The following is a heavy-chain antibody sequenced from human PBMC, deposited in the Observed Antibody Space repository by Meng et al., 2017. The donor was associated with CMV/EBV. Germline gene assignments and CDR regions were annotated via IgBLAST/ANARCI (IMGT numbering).Heavy chain of an antibody. V-gene: IGHV3-21*01. J-gene: IGHJ3*02. CDR3: ARDKGYCSGGSCYWDAFDI. CDR2: ISSSSSYI. Sequence: LTRAASGFTFSSYSMNWVRQAPGKGLEWVSSISSSSSYIYYADSVKGRFTISRDNAKNSLYLQMNSLRAEDTAVYYCARDKGYCSGGSCYWDAFDIWGQGTMVTVSS. CDR1: GFTFSSYS. D-gene: IGHD2-15*01.